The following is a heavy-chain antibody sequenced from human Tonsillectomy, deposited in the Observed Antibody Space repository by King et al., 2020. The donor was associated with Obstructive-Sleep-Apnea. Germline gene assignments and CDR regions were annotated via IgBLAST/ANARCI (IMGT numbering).Heavy chain of an antibody. CDR1: GGSISSYY. J-gene: IGHJ4*02. V-gene: IGHV4-59*01. CDR2: IYYSGST. CDR3: ARGALDYDILTGYYLDY. Sequence: VQLQESGPGLVKPSETLSLTCTVSGGSISSYYWSWIRQPTGKGLEWIGYIYYSGSTNYNPSLKSRVTISVDTSKNQFSLKLSSVTAADTAVYYCARGALDYDILTGYYLDYWGQGTLVTVSS. D-gene: IGHD3-9*01.